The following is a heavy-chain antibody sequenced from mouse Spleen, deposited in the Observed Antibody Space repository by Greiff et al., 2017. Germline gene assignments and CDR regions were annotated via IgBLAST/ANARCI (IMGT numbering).Heavy chain of an antibody. V-gene: IGHV3-6*01. J-gene: IGHJ1*01. CDR1: GYSITSGYY. Sequence: VQLKESGPGLVKPSQSLSLTCSVTGYSITSGYYWKWIRQFPGNKLEWMGYISYDGSNNYNPSLKNRISITRDTSKNQFFLKLNSVTTEDTATYYCARVYGSSLRYFDVWGAGTTVTVSS. CDR3: ARVYGSSLRYFDV. D-gene: IGHD1-1*01. CDR2: ISYDGSN.